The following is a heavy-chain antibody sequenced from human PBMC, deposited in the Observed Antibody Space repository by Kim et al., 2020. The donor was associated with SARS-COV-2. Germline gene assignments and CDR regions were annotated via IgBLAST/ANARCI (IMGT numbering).Heavy chain of an antibody. J-gene: IGHJ3*01. Sequence: IAYAISGSGRFTISRDNTKNSLYMQMNSLGSEDTALYYCAKGIRADAFDVWGHGTMVTVSS. CDR3: AKGIRADAFDV. V-gene: IGHV3-9*01. CDR2: I.